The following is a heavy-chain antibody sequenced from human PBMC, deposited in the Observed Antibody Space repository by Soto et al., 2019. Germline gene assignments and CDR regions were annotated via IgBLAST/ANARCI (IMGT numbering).Heavy chain of an antibody. D-gene: IGHD6-13*01. CDR3: ARDAGHSSSGYSHRYYYGMDV. Sequence: ASVKVSCTASGYTFTSYGISWVRQAPGQGLEWMGWISAYNGNTNYAQKLQGRVTMTTDTSTSTAYMELRSLRSDDTAVYYCARDAGHSSSGYSHRYYYGMDVWGQGTTVTGSS. V-gene: IGHV1-18*01. J-gene: IGHJ6*02. CDR2: ISAYNGNT. CDR1: GYTFTSYG.